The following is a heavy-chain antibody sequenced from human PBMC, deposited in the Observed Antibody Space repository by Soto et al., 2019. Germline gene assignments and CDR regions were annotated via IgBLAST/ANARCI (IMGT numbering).Heavy chain of an antibody. CDR1: RFTFSSYA. CDR3: ARDRVHYYDSSGYYIDY. J-gene: IGHJ4*02. V-gene: IGHV3-30-3*01. Sequence: QLLLLESGGGVVQPGTSLRLSCAASRFTFSSYAMHWVRQAPGKGLEWVAVISYDGNNKYYADSVKGRFTISRDNSKNTLYLQMNSLRVDDTAVYYCARDRVHYYDSSGYYIDYWGQGTLVTVSS. D-gene: IGHD3-22*01. CDR2: ISYDGNNK.